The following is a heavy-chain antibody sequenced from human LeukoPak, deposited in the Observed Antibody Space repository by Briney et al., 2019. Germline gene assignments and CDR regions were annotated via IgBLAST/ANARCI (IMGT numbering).Heavy chain of an antibody. CDR3: ARARTMITFGGVRHAFDI. V-gene: IGHV1-69*04. D-gene: IGHD3-16*01. CDR2: IIPLLGIT. CDR1: GGTFSSYA. J-gene: IGHJ3*02. Sequence: SVTVSCTASGGTFSSYAFNWVRQAPGQGLEWVGRIIPLLGITNHAQKLQGRVTVTADTTTSTSYMELSSLIPDDTAVYYCARARTMITFGGVRHAFDIWGQGTLVTVSS.